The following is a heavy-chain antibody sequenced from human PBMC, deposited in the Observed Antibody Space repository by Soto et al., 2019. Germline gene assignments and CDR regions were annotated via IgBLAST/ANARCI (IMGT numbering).Heavy chain of an antibody. Sequence: GESLKISCKGSGYSFTSYWIGWVRQMPGKGLEWMGIIYPGDSDTRYSPSFQGQVTISADKSISTAYLQWSSLKASDTAVYYCASYSIFEYSSSAPDYWGQGTLVTVSS. CDR1: GYSFTSYW. D-gene: IGHD6-6*01. CDR3: ASYSIFEYSSSAPDY. CDR2: IYPGDSDT. J-gene: IGHJ4*02. V-gene: IGHV5-51*01.